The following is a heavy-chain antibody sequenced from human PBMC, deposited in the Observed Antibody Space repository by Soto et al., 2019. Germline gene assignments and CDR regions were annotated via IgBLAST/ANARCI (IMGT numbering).Heavy chain of an antibody. CDR1: GLNFAGYA. D-gene: IGHD2-2*01. Sequence: EVRLSESGGGLARPGGSLRLSCEASGLNFAGYAMSWVRQAPRKGLDWVSSLSSSGEKTYYSDSVRGRFTISRDNTKNTVYLQMNTLSADDTAVYFCAKESLFPSIQGIITNWGQGVVVTVSS. J-gene: IGHJ4*02. CDR3: AKESLFPSIQGIITN. V-gene: IGHV3-23*01. CDR2: LSSSGEKT.